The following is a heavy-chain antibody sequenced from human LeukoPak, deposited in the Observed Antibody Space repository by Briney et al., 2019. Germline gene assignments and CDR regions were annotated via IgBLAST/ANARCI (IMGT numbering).Heavy chain of an antibody. J-gene: IGHJ3*02. Sequence: SETLSLTCTVSGGSISSYYWSWLRQPAGKGLEWIGRIYSSAITNLNPSLKSRVTLSIDASKKQVSLRLSSVTAADTAVCYCARGRYCTATVCGGGDAFDIWGQGTVVIVSS. CDR1: GGSISSYY. CDR2: IYSSAIT. V-gene: IGHV4-4*07. D-gene: IGHD2-8*02. CDR3: ARGRYCTATVCGGGDAFDI.